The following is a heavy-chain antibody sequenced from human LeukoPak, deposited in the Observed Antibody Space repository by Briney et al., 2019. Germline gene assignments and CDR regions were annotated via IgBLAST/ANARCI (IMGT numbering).Heavy chain of an antibody. CDR2: ISGGGGSK. CDR3: AKDRSCINHVWHVDFDY. Sequence: GGSLRLSCAASGFIFSSYAVRWVRQAPGKGLERVSTISGGGGSKYYAAAVEGWVIICRDNSKNTVYLQMSILRGEDAAVYYVAKDRSCINHVWHVDFDYWTQRTL. CDR1: GFIFSSYA. J-gene: IGHJ4*02. V-gene: IGHV3-23*01. D-gene: IGHD2-8*01.